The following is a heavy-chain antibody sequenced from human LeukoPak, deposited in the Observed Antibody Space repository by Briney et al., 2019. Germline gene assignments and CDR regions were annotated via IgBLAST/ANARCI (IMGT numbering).Heavy chain of an antibody. J-gene: IGHJ3*02. CDR1: GFTFSSYE. CDR2: ISSSGSTI. D-gene: IGHD3-10*01. V-gene: IGHV3-48*03. Sequence: GGCLRLSCAASGFTFSSYEMNWVRQAPGKGREWGSYISSSGSTIYYADSVKGGFTISRDNAKNSLCLQMNSLRAEDTAGYYCAREGALWFGESRAFDIWGQGTMVTVSS. CDR3: AREGALWFGESRAFDI.